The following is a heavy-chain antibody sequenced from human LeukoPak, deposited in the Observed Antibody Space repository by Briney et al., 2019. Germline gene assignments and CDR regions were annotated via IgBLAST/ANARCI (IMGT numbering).Heavy chain of an antibody. CDR3: ARVRGFGVVMFFDY. CDR2: INPNSGGT. D-gene: IGHD3-3*01. CDR1: GYTFTGYY. J-gene: IGHJ4*02. V-gene: IGHV1-2*02. Sequence: ASVKVSCKASGYTFTGYYMHWVRQAPGQGLEWMGWINPNSGGTNYAQKFQGRVTMTRDTSISTAYMELSRLRSDDTAVYYCARVRGFGVVMFFDYWGQGTLVTVSS.